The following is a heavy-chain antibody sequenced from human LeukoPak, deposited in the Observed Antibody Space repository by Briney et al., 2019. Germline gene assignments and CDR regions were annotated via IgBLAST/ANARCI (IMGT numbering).Heavy chain of an antibody. V-gene: IGHV4-31*03. J-gene: IGHJ4*02. D-gene: IGHD6-19*01. CDR3: ASDSSGWLDFDY. CDR1: GPSISSGGHS. CDR2: IDYSGST. Sequence: SQTLSLTCTVSGPSISSGGHSWTWIRQHPGKGLEWIGFIDYSGSTYQNPSLKSRVTMSIDSSKNQFSLKLSSVTAADTAVYYCASDSSGWLDFDYWGQGTLVTVSS.